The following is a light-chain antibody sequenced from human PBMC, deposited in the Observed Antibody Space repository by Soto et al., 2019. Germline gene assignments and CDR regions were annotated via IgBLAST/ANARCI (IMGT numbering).Light chain of an antibody. CDR3: QQCDNLPYT. CDR1: QDINNY. V-gene: IGKV1-33*01. Sequence: DVLMTQSPSSLSASVGDRVTITCQASQDINNYLNWYQQKPGQAPKLLIYDASNLETGVPLRFSGSGSGTEFTFTSSSLQPEDIATYYCQQCDNLPYTFGQGTKLEMK. J-gene: IGKJ2*01. CDR2: DAS.